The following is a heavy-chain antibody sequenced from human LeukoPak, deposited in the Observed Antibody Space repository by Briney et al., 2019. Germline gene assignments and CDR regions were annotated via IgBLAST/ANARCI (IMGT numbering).Heavy chain of an antibody. Sequence: SETLSLTCTVSGGSISGYFWAWIRRPAGKGLEWIGRIYSSGSTNYNLSLKSRVAISVDTSMNHFSLELTSVTAADTAAYYCATSSGFGAFDMWGQGTVVTVSA. V-gene: IGHV4-4*07. CDR3: ATSSGFGAFDM. CDR2: IYSSGST. J-gene: IGHJ3*02. D-gene: IGHD3-22*01. CDR1: GGSISGYF.